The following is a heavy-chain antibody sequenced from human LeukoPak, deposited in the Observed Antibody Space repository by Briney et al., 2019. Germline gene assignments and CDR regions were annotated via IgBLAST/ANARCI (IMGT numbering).Heavy chain of an antibody. CDR3: ARDQDDNWFDP. CDR2: TYHSGST. J-gene: IGHJ5*02. V-gene: IGHV4-4*02. CDR1: RGSISSSNW. Sequence: SGTLSLTCAVSRGSISSSNWWSWVRQPPGKGLDWIGETYHSGSTNYNPSLKSRVTISVDKSKNQFSLKLSSVTAADTAVYYCARDQDDNWFDPWGQGTLVTVSS.